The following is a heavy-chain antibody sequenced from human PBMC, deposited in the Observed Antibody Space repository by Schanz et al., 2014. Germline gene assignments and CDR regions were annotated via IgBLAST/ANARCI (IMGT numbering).Heavy chain of an antibody. D-gene: IGHD6-19*01. V-gene: IGHV3-11*01. J-gene: IGHJ5*02. CDR2: ISNSGTTI. CDR3: AKDHTSSGWPGFAA. CDR1: GFTFSDYY. Sequence: QVQLVESGGGVVQPGGSLRLSCAASGFTFSDYYMSWIRQAPGKWLEGVSYISNSGTTIYYADSVKGRFTISRDNAKNALYLQMNSLRADDSAIYYCAKDHTSSGWPGFAAWGQGTQVTVSS.